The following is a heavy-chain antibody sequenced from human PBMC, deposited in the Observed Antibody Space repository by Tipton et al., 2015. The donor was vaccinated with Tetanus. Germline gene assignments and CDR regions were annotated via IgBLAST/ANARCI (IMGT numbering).Heavy chain of an antibody. J-gene: IGHJ6*02. D-gene: IGHD4-17*01. CDR2: IIPASGAT. V-gene: IGHV1-69*01. CDR3: ARTLRGTTRVGFQYLSYYRMDV. CDR1: GGPFYKHG. Sequence: QLVQSGAEVKKPGSSVKVSCKSSGGPFYKHGIDWVRQAPGQGLEWMGGIIPASGATNYAHKFQGRVTMTADASTTTVHMELSNLGSDDTAVYYCARTLRGTTRVGFQYLSYYRMDVWGQGTTVTVSS.